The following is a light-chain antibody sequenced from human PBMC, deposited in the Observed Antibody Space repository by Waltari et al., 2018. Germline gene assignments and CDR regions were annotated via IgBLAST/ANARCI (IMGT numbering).Light chain of an antibody. J-gene: IGLJ2*01. V-gene: IGLV2-18*02. CDR1: SSDVGSYDR. Sequence: QSALTQPPSVSGSPGQSVTISCTGTSSDVGSYDRVSWYQQPTGAAPKLIIYEVSNRPSGIPDRFSGSKSGNTASLTISGLQAEDEADYHCSSFTTSTTVVFGGGTKLTVL. CDR3: SSFTTSTTVV. CDR2: EVS.